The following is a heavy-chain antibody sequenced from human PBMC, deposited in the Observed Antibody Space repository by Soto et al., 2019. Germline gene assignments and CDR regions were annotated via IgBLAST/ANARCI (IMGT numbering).Heavy chain of an antibody. J-gene: IGHJ4*02. D-gene: IGHD5-18*01. CDR1: GGTFSSYT. V-gene: IGHV1-69*02. Sequence: QVQLVQSGAEVKKPGSSVKVSCKASGGTFSSYTISWVRQAPGQGLEWMGRIIPILGIANYAQKFQGRVTITADKSTSTAYMELSSLRSEDTAVYYCARGEGYSRVEGYWGQGTLVTVSS. CDR3: ARGEGYSRVEGY. CDR2: IIPILGIA.